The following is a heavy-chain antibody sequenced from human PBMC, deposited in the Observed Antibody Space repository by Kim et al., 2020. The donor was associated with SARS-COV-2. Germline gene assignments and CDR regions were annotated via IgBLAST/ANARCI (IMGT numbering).Heavy chain of an antibody. Sequence: PGRVTMTRDTSTSTVYMELSSLRSEDTAVYYCARVSNKGYCSGGSCYFDYWGQGTLVTVSS. V-gene: IGHV1-46*01. CDR3: ARVSNKGYCSGGSCYFDY. D-gene: IGHD2-15*01. J-gene: IGHJ4*02.